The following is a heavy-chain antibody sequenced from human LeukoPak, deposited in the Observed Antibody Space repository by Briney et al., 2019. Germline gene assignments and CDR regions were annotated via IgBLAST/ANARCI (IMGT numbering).Heavy chain of an antibody. J-gene: IGHJ4*02. Sequence: ASVKVPCKASGGTFSSYAISWVRQAPGQGLEWMGGIIPIFGTANYAQKFQGRVTITADKSTSTAYMELSSLRSEDTAVYYCARVHSSSGPTRSNWGQGTLVTVSS. CDR3: ARVHSSSGPTRSN. V-gene: IGHV1-69*06. CDR1: GGTFSSYA. D-gene: IGHD3-22*01. CDR2: IIPIFGTA.